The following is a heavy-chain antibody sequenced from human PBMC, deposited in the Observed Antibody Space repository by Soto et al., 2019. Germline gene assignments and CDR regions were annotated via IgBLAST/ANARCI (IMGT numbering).Heavy chain of an antibody. J-gene: IGHJ4*02. CDR2: IYPSGMP. D-gene: IGHD5-18*01. CDR3: ARERGGYGLFDS. V-gene: IGHV4-30-2*01. Sequence: TLSLTCTVSGGSISNAAYSWSWIRQPPGKGLEWIGYIYPSGMPFYNPSLRSRVTISIDRSNDQFSLNLKSVTAADTAVYYCARERGGYGLFDSWGQGTLVTVYS. CDR1: GGSISNAAYS.